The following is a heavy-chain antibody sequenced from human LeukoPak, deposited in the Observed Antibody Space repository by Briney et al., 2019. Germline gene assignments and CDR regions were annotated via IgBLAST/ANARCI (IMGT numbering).Heavy chain of an antibody. CDR1: GFTFSSYW. V-gene: IGHV3-7*03. J-gene: IGHJ6*02. CDR3: ARGGGLDV. D-gene: IGHD3-16*01. Sequence: GGSLRLSCAASGFTFSSYWKNWARQAPGRGLEWVASINHNGNVNYYVDSVKGRFTISRDNAKNSLYLQMSNLRAEDTAVYFCARGGGLDVWGQGATVTVSS. CDR2: INHNGNVN.